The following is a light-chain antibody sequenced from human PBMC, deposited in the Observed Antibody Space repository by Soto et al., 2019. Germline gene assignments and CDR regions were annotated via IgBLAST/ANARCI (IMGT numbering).Light chain of an antibody. J-gene: IGKJ2*01. Sequence: EIVLTQSPGTLSLSPGERATLSCRASQSVSSSYLAWYQQKPGQAPRLLIYDASSRATGIPDRFSGSASGTDFTLTNSRLEPEDFAVYYCQQYGSSPYTFGQGTKLEIK. CDR1: QSVSSSY. CDR3: QQYGSSPYT. V-gene: IGKV3-20*01. CDR2: DAS.